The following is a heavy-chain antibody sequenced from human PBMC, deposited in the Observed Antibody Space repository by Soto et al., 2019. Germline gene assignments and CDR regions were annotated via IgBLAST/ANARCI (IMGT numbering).Heavy chain of an antibody. CDR2: IYYSGST. CDR1: GGSVSSGTYF. CDR3: ARSPNYYYYGFDV. J-gene: IGHJ6*02. Sequence: QVQLQESGPGLVKPSETLSLTYTVSGGSVSSGTYFWSWIRQSPGKRLEWIAYIYYSGSTNYNPSLKSRATISVDTPKSQVSLTLTSVTPADAAVYYCARSPNYYYYGFDVWGQGTTVIVSS. V-gene: IGHV4-61*01.